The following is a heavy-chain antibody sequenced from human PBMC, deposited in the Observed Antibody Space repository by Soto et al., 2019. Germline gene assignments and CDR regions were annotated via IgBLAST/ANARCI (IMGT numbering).Heavy chain of an antibody. V-gene: IGHV4-31*03. Sequence: SETLSLTCTVSGDSISSGAYYWSWVRQHPGKGLEWIGYIFYSGSTYSNPSLQSRVTISVDTSNNQFSLNLNSVTAADTAVYYCARVTSNSSGGWFDPWGQGTLVTVSS. CDR3: ARVTSNSSGGWFDP. CDR1: GDSISSGAYY. CDR2: IFYSGST. J-gene: IGHJ5*02. D-gene: IGHD6-6*01.